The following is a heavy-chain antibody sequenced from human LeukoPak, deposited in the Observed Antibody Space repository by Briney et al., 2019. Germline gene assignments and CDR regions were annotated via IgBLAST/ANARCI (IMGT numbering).Heavy chain of an antibody. Sequence: GGSLRLSCAASGFTFGSYGMHWVRQAPGKGLEWVAFIRYDGSNKYYADSVKGRFTISRDNSKNTLYLQMNSLRAEDTAVYYCAKTNTDYGDYVYFDYWGQGTLVTVSS. CDR2: IRYDGSNK. J-gene: IGHJ4*02. CDR3: AKTNTDYGDYVYFDY. D-gene: IGHD4-17*01. CDR1: GFTFGSYG. V-gene: IGHV3-30*02.